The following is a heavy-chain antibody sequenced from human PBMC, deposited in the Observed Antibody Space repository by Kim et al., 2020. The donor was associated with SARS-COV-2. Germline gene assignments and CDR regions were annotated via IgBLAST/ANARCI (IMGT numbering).Heavy chain of an antibody. CDR1: RYSFFNYW. CDR3: ARGSMSSGWVVDY. J-gene: IGHJ4*02. Sequence: GGSLRLSCKGSRYSFFNYWIGWVRQMPGKGLEWMGIIYPGDSDTRYSPSFQGQVTISADKSITTAYLQWSSLKASDTAMYYCARGSMSSGWVVDYWGQGT. CDR2: IYPGDSDT. D-gene: IGHD6-19*01. V-gene: IGHV5-51*01.